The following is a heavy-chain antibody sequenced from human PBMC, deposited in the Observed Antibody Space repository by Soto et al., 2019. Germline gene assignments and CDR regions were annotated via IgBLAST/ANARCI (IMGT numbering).Heavy chain of an antibody. Sequence: PSETLSLTCTVSGGSISSGGYYWSWIRQHPGKGLEWIGYIYYSGSTYYNPSLKSRVTISVDTSKNQFSLKLSSVTAADTAVYYCARGYPSNTFDIWGQGTMVTVSS. D-gene: IGHD6-13*01. V-gene: IGHV4-31*03. CDR3: ARGYPSNTFDI. CDR2: IYYSGST. CDR1: GGSISSGGYY. J-gene: IGHJ3*02.